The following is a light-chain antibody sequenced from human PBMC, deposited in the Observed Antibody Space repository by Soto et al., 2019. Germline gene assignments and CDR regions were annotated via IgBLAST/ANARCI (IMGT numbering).Light chain of an antibody. CDR3: SSHAGIINVV. J-gene: IGLJ3*02. Sequence: QSVLTQPPSASGSPGQSVTISCTGTSSDVGGYNYVSWYQQHPGKAPKLMIYEVTKRPSGVPDRLSGSKSGNTASLTVSGLLAEDEADYYCSSHAGIINVVFGGGTQLTVL. V-gene: IGLV2-8*01. CDR2: EVT. CDR1: SSDVGGYNY.